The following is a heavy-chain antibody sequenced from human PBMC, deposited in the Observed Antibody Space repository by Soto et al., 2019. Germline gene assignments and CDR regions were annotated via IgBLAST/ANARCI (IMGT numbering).Heavy chain of an antibody. J-gene: IGHJ4*02. Sequence: AGGSLRLSCAASGFTFSSYGMHWVRQAPGKGLEWVAVISYDGSNKYYADSVKGRFTISRDNSKNTLYLQMNSLRAEDTAVYYCAKPGVMDYYDSSGYSRGLFDYWGQGTLVTVSS. V-gene: IGHV3-30*18. CDR3: AKPGVMDYYDSSGYSRGLFDY. CDR1: GFTFSSYG. CDR2: ISYDGSNK. D-gene: IGHD3-22*01.